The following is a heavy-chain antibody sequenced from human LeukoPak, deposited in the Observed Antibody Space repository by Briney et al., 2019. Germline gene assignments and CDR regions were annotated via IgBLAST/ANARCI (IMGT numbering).Heavy chain of an antibody. D-gene: IGHD6-13*01. CDR1: GGSISSYY. CDR3: ARDGGAAAGTYYYYMDV. J-gene: IGHJ6*03. V-gene: IGHV4-59*12. CDR2: IYYSGST. Sequence: SETLSLTCTVSGGSISSYYWSWIRQPPGKGLEWIGYIYYSGSTNYNPSLKSRVTISVDTSKNQFSLKLSSVTAADTAVYYCARDGGAAAGTYYYYMDVWGKGTTVTVSS.